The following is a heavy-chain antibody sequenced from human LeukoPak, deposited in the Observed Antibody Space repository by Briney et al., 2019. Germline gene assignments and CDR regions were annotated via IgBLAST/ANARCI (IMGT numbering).Heavy chain of an antibody. Sequence: SETLSLTCTVPGGSISSSSYYWGWIRQPPGKGLEWIGSIYYSGSTYYNPSLKSRVTISVDTSKNQFSLKLSSVTAADTAVYYCARRLPAAHPRTDWFDPWGQGTLVTVSS. D-gene: IGHD2-2*01. J-gene: IGHJ5*02. V-gene: IGHV4-39*01. CDR3: ARRLPAAHPRTDWFDP. CDR2: IYYSGST. CDR1: GGSISSSSYY.